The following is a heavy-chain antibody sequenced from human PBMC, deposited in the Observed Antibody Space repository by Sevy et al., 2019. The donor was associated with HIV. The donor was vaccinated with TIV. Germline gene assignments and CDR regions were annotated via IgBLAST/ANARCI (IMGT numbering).Heavy chain of an antibody. CDR2: TYYRSKWYN. J-gene: IGHJ4*02. Sequence: QSQTLSLTCAISGDSVSSNSAAWNWIRQSPSRGLEWLGRTYYRSKWYNDNAVSVKSRITINPDTSKNQFSLQLNSVTPEDTAVYYCAREDCSGGSCYSVYWGQGTLVTVSS. CDR3: AREDCSGGSCYSVY. V-gene: IGHV6-1*01. CDR1: GDSVSSNSAA. D-gene: IGHD2-15*01.